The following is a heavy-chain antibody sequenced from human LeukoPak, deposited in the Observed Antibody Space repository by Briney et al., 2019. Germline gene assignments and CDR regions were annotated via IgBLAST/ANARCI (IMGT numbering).Heavy chain of an antibody. CDR2: IKQDGSEK. V-gene: IGHV3-7*01. CDR1: GFTFSSYW. Sequence: GGSLRLSCAASGFTFSSYWMSWVRQAPGKGLEWVANIKQDGSEKYYVDSVKGRFTISRDNAKNSLYLQMNSLRAEDTAVYYCARGVLGGNWNFDFFDYWGQGTLVTVSS. J-gene: IGHJ4*02. D-gene: IGHD1-7*01. CDR3: ARGVLGGNWNFDFFDY.